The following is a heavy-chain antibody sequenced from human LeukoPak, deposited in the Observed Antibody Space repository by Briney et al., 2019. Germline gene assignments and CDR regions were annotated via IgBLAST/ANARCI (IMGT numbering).Heavy chain of an antibody. CDR1: GYIFTNHF. V-gene: IGHV1-46*01. CDR2: ISPSGDTT. D-gene: IGHD7-27*01. J-gene: IGHJ4*02. Sequence: ASVKVSCKAPGYIFTNHFVHWVRQAPGQGLQWMGIISPSGDTTTYAQKFVGRVTLTRDTSTSTVYLDLRRLESEDTALYYCVRAGDQYFDVWGQGIQVTVSS. CDR3: VRAGDQYFDV.